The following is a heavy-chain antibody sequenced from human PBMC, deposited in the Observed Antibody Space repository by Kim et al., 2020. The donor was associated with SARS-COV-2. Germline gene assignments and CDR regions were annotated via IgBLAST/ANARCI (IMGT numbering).Heavy chain of an antibody. CDR1: GYSFTDYY. CDR2: INPNSGGT. D-gene: IGHD2-15*01. V-gene: IGHV1-2*02. J-gene: IGHJ5*02. Sequence: ASVKVSCKASGYSFTDYYVHWVRQAPGQGLEWMGWINPNSGGTKYAQKFQGRVTMTTDTSISTAYMEVRSLRSDDMAVYFCARALGYCRGGSCYPWDQGTLVTVSS. CDR3: ARALGYCRGGSCYP.